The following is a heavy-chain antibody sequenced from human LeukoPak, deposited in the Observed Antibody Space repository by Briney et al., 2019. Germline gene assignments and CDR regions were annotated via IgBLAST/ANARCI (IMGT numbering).Heavy chain of an antibody. CDR1: GGSINGGGYY. CDR3: ARGADAHKVAY. J-gene: IGHJ4*02. D-gene: IGHD2-2*01. V-gene: IGHV4-31*11. Sequence: SQTLSLTCAVAGGSINGGGYYWNCVRQHPGKGLEWIWCIHPTGNLYYNPSLTGRSTISVDTSKSHFSLNLTSVTAADTAVYYCARGADAHKVAYWSQGTLVTVSS. CDR2: IHPTGNL.